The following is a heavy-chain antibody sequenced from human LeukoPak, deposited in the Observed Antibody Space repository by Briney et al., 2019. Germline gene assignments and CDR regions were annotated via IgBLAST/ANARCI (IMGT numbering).Heavy chain of an antibody. CDR1: GGSISSYY. CDR3: ARSASYAPFDY. CDR2: IYYSGST. Sequence: PSETLSLTCTVSGGSISSYYWSWIRQPPGKGLEWIGYIYYSGSTNYNPSLKSRVTISVDTSKNQFSLKLSSVTAADTAVYYCARSASYAPFDYWGQGTLVTVPS. V-gene: IGHV4-59*01. D-gene: IGHD6-6*01. J-gene: IGHJ4*02.